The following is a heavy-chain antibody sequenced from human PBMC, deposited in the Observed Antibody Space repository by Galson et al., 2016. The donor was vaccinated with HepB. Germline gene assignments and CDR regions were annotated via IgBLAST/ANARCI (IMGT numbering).Heavy chain of an antibody. CDR3: ARMHLALDY. D-gene: IGHD2/OR15-2a*01. CDR2: LTRSGDAT. J-gene: IGHJ4*02. V-gene: IGHV3-23*01. CDR1: GFSFSNSG. Sequence: LRLSCAASGFSFSNSGMSWVRQAPGRGLEWVSGLTRSGDATHYADFVKGRFTISRDDSKNTLYLYMNNLTPEDTAVYYCARMHLALDYWGQGTLVTVSS.